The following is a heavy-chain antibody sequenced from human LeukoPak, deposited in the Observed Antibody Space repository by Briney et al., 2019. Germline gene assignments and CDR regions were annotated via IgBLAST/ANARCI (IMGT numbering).Heavy chain of an antibody. CDR2: IYYSGST. CDR1: GFTFSSFS. J-gene: IGHJ4*02. V-gene: IGHV4-59*05. Sequence: GSLRLSCAASGFTFSSFSMSWVRQPPGKGLEWIGSIYYSGSTYYNPSLKSRVTISVDTSKNQFSLKLSSVTAADTAVYYCAVLSSEQYYFDYWGQGTLVTVSS. D-gene: IGHD1-26*01. CDR3: AVLSSEQYYFDY.